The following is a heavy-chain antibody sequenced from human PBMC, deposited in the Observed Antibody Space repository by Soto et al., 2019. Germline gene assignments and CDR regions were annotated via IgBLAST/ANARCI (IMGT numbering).Heavy chain of an antibody. CDR1: GGSITNYY. V-gene: IGHV4-59*08. CDR3: ARHGFGSLHGLVDV. D-gene: IGHD3-10*01. Sequence: QVQLQESGPGLVKPSETLSLTCTVSGGSITNYYCSWFRQPPGKGLEWIGYIQYNGYSAYNLSLKRRVTMSMVTSKAQFPLMLESVTATDTAVYYCARHGFGSLHGLVDVWGQGTTVIVSS. J-gene: IGHJ6*02. CDR2: IQYNGYS.